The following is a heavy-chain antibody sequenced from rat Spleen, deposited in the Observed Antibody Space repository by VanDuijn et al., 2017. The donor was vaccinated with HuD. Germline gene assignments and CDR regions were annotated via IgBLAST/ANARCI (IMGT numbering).Heavy chain of an antibody. D-gene: IGHD1-2*01. CDR2: IIYDGSGI. CDR1: GFNFNDYW. CDR3: ARHIALFDY. J-gene: IGHJ2*01. Sequence: EVRLVESGGGLVQPGRSLKLSCAASGFNFNDYWMGWVRQAPREGLEWVATIIYDGSGIYYRDSVKGRFTISRENARNTLYLQMTSLRSEDTALYYCARHIALFDYWGQGVMVTVSS. V-gene: IGHV5-7*01.